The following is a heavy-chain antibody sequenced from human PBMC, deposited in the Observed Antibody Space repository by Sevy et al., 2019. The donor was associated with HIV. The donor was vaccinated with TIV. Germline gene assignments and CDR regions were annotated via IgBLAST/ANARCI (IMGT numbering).Heavy chain of an antibody. J-gene: IGHJ3*02. CDR1: GFTFSSYW. CDR2: IKQDGSEK. CDR3: ASLSGSSYWGAFDI. Sequence: GGSLRLSCAASGFTFSSYWMSWVRQAPGKGLEWVANIKQDGSEKYYVDSVKGRFTISRDNAKNSLYLQMNSLRAEDTAVSYCASLSGSSYWGAFDIWGQGTMVTVSS. V-gene: IGHV3-7*01. D-gene: IGHD3-9*01.